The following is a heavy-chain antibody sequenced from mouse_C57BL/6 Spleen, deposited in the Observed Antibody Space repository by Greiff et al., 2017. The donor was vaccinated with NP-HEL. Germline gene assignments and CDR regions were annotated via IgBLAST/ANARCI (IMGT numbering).Heavy chain of an antibody. CDR3: ARSYYDYDWSFDY. V-gene: IGHV1-18*01. D-gene: IGHD2-4*01. CDR2: INPNNGGT. CDR1: GYTFTDYN. J-gene: IGHJ2*01. Sequence: EVQLQQSGPELVKPGASVKIPCKASGYTFTDYNMDWVKQSHGKSLEWIGDINPNNGGTIYNQKFKGKATLTVDKSSSTAYMELRSLTSEDTAVYYCARSYYDYDWSFDYWGQGTTLTVSS.